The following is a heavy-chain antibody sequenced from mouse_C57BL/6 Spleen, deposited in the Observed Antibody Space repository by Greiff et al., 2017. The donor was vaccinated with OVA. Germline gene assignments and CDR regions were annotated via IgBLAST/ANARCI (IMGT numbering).Heavy chain of an antibody. CDR2: INPNYGST. CDR3: ARRNYGGSPAWFAY. Sequence: EVQLQESGPELVKPGASVKISCKASGYSFTDYNMNWVKQSTGKSLEWIGVINPNYGSTSYNQKFKGKATLTVDQSSSTAYMQLNSLTSEDSAVYYCARRNYGGSPAWFAYWGQGTLVTVSA. CDR1: GYSFTDYN. V-gene: IGHV1-39*01. J-gene: IGHJ3*01. D-gene: IGHD1-1*01.